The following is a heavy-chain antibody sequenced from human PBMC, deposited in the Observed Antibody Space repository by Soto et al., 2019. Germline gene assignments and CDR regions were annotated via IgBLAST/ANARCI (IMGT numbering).Heavy chain of an antibody. CDR2: IKDGGRT. Sequence: QVQLQQWGAGLLKPSETLSLNCAVNGGSLSGYYWSWIRQPPGKGLEWIGEIKDGGRTNYSPSLKSRASISSHPYNTQCSLRLYSGTAADTGVYYCARGQEGVVATHWEQGTLVTVSS. J-gene: IGHJ4*02. CDR1: GGSLSGYY. CDR3: ARGQEGVVATH. D-gene: IGHD5-12*01. V-gene: IGHV4-34*01.